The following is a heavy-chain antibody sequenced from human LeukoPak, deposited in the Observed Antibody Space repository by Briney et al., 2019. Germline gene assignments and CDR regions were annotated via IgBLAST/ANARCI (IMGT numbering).Heavy chain of an antibody. CDR1: GFTFITYG. V-gene: IGHV3-30*02. J-gene: IGHJ4*02. CDR3: AKDSYDSSGYYYFEWSYFDY. CDR2: TRYDGSNK. D-gene: IGHD3-22*01. Sequence: GGSLRLSCAASGFTFITYGMHCVRQAPGKGLECGAFTRYDGSNKYYADPVNGRFTISRDNSKNTLYLQMNSLRAEDTAVYYCAKDSYDSSGYYYFEWSYFDYWGQGTLVTVSS.